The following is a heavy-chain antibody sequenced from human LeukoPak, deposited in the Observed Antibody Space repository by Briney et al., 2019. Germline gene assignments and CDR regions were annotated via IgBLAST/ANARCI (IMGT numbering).Heavy chain of an antibody. CDR2: IIPIFGTA. V-gene: IGHV1-69*05. CDR3: ARVKRLGIVGAPLDY. D-gene: IGHD1-26*01. J-gene: IGHJ4*02. CDR1: GGTFSSYA. Sequence: SAKVSCKASGGTFSSYAISWVRQAPGQGLEWMGRIIPIFGTANYAQKFQGRVTITTDESTSTAYMELSSLRSEDTAVYYCARVKRLGIVGAPLDYWGQGTLVTVSS.